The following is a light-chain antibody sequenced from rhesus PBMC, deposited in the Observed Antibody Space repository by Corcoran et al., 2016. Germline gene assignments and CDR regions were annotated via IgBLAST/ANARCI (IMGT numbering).Light chain of an antibody. CDR1: ENVNNY. Sequence: DIQMTQSPSSLSASVGDRVTITCRTSENVNNYLNWYQQKPGKAPKLLIYKASNMQSGVPSRFSGSGSGTDYTLPISSLQSEDVATYYCQHNYGTPFTFGPGTKLDIK. CDR3: QHNYGTPFT. J-gene: IGKJ3*01. CDR2: KAS. V-gene: IGKV1-74*01.